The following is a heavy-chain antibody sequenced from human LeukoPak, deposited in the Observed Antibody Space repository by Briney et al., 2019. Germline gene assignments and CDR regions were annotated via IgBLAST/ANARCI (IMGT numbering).Heavy chain of an antibody. CDR3: AKPRFSSSWYGMDV. CDR1: GFTFGDYA. CDR2: ISWNSGSI. J-gene: IGHJ6*02. D-gene: IGHD2-15*01. V-gene: IGHV3-9*01. Sequence: GGSLRLSCAASGFTFGDYAMHWVRQAPGKGLEWVSGISWNSGSIGYADSVKGRFTISRDNAKNFLYLQMNSLRAEDTALYYCAKPRFSSSWYGMDVWGQGTTVTVSS.